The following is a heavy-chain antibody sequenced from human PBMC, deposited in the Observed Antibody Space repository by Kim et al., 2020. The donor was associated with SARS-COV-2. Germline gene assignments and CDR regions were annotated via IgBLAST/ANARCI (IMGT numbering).Heavy chain of an antibody. Sequence: SETLSLTCTVSGGSISSYYWSWIRQPPGKGLEWIGYIYYSGSTNYNPSLKSRVTISVDTSKNQFSLKLSSVTAADTAVYYCARVYDSSGYLLDPWGQGTLVTVSS. J-gene: IGHJ5*02. V-gene: IGHV4-59*13. D-gene: IGHD3-22*01. CDR1: GGSISSYY. CDR3: ARVYDSSGYLLDP. CDR2: IYYSGST.